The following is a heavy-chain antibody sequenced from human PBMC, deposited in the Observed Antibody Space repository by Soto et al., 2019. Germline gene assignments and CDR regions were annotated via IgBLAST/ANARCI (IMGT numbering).Heavy chain of an antibody. CDR1: GITLSSYG. V-gene: IGHV3-30*18. J-gene: IGHJ6*02. CDR2: ISYDGNNK. CDR3: AKGPRGYSYGPQYYGLDV. Sequence: QGQLVESGGGVVQPGQSLRLNCTASGITLSSYGMHWVRQAPGKGLEWLAVISYDGNNKYHAESVKGRFTISRDNSKNTVHLQMSSLRGDDTAVYYCAKGPRGYSYGPQYYGLDVWGQGTAVTVSS. D-gene: IGHD5-12*01.